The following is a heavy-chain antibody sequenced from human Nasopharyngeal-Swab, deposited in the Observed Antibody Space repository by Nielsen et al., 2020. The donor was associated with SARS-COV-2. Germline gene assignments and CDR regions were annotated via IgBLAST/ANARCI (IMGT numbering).Heavy chain of an antibody. CDR2: ISWDGGST. J-gene: IGHJ4*02. CDR3: AKDNSSGWYDY. D-gene: IGHD6-19*01. Sequence: GESLKISCAASGFTFSSYWMHWVRQAPGKGLEWVSLISWDGGSTYYADSVKGRFTISRDNSKNSLYLQMSSLRTEDTALYYCAKDNSSGWYDYWGQGTLVTVSS. V-gene: IGHV3-43*01. CDR1: GFTFSSYW.